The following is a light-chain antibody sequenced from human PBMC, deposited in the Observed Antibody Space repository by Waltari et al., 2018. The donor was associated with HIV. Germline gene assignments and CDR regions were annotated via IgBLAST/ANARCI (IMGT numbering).Light chain of an antibody. Sequence: EIVMTQSPATLSVSPGERGIVSCRASQTIGINLAWYQQKPGQGPRLLIYGASTRATGIPGRFNGTGSGTDCTLTISSLQSEDFAFYYCQEYNSWPPRYTSGQGTKVEMK. CDR3: QEYNSWPPRYT. V-gene: IGKV3-15*01. CDR2: GAS. J-gene: IGKJ2*01. CDR1: QTIGIN.